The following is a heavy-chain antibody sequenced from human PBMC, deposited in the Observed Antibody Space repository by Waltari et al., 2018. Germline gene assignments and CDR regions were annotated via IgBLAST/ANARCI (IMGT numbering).Heavy chain of an antibody. D-gene: IGHD1-1*01. V-gene: IGHV2-70*01. J-gene: IGHJ6*03. Sequence: QVTLRETGPALVKATETLTLTCTFSGFSLGGAGMCVAWIRQPPGKALEWLAHVDSDDDKYYRTSLKTRLSISRDTSKSEVVLRMTNMAPEDTGTYYCARMHTSVIQSYYFDMDVWGKGTTVTVSS. CDR1: GFSLGGAGMC. CDR2: VDSDDDK. CDR3: ARMHTSVIQSYYFDMDV.